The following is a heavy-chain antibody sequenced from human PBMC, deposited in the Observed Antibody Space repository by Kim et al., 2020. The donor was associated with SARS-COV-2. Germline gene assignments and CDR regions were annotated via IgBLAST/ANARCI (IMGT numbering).Heavy chain of an antibody. V-gene: IGHV4-4*02. CDR3: ARGGYGSGSLLYYYYGLDV. Sequence: SETLSLTCAVSGGSISSSNWWSWVRQPPGKGLEWIGEIYHSGSTNYNPSLKSRVTISVDKSKNQFSLKLSSVTAADTSVYYCARGGYGSGSLLYYYYGLDVWGQGTTVTVSS. CDR2: IYHSGST. J-gene: IGHJ6*02. CDR1: GGSISSSNW. D-gene: IGHD3-10*01.